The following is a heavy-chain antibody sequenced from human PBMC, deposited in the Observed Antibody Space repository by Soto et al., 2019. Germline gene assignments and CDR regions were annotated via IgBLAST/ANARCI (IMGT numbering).Heavy chain of an antibody. D-gene: IGHD2-15*01. CDR2: INSVGSST. CDR3: ERTRVVVAAATRDDY. Sequence: EVQLVESGGGLVQPGGSLRLSCAASGFTFSSYCMHWVRQAPGKGLVWVSRINSVGSSTSYADSVKGRFTISRDNAKNTLYIQMNSLRADDKAVYYCERTRVVVAAATRDDYWGQGTLGTVSS. J-gene: IGHJ4*02. V-gene: IGHV3-74*01. CDR1: GFTFSSYC.